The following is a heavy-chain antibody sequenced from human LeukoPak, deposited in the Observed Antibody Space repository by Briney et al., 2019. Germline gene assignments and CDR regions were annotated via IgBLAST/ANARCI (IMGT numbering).Heavy chain of an antibody. J-gene: IGHJ4*02. CDR3: AKDDLEAPFFDY. V-gene: IGHV3-23*01. CDR1: GFTFNNYA. Sequence: PGGSLRLSCAASGFTFNNYAMSWVRQAPGEGLEWVSTISDNGGSTYYADSVKGRFTISRDNSKNTLYLQMNSLRAEDTAVYYCAKDDLEAPFFDYWGQGTLVTVSS. CDR2: ISDNGGST.